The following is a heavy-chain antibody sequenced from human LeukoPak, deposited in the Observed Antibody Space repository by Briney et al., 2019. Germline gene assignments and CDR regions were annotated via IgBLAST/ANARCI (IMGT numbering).Heavy chain of an antibody. CDR2: INHSGST. CDR1: GGSFSGYY. Sequence: PSETLSLTCAVHGGSFSGYYWSWIRQPPGKGLEWIGEINHSGSTNYNASLKSRVTISVDTSKTQFSLKLSSVTAADTAVYYCAREEDCSGGICYLGNAFDIWGQGTMVTVSS. CDR3: AREEDCSGGICYLGNAFDI. V-gene: IGHV4-34*01. D-gene: IGHD2-15*01. J-gene: IGHJ3*02.